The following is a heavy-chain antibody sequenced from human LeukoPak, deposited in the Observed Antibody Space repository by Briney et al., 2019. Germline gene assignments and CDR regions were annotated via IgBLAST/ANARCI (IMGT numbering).Heavy chain of an antibody. Sequence: ASVKVSCKASGYTLTGYYMHWVRQAPGQGLEWMGWINPNSGGTNYAQKFQGRVTMTRDTSISTAYMELSRLRSDDTAVYYCASSFSRTYYYDSSGYHTLGYWGQGTLVTVSS. CDR2: INPNSGGT. J-gene: IGHJ4*02. V-gene: IGHV1-2*02. D-gene: IGHD3-22*01. CDR1: GYTLTGYY. CDR3: ASSFSRTYYYDSSGYHTLGY.